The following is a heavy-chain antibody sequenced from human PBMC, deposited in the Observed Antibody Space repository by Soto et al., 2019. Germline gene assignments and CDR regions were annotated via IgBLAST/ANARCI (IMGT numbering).Heavy chain of an antibody. CDR3: AREGSGYLIGDYYGMDV. Sequence: ASVKVSCKASGGTFSSYAISWVRQAPGQGLEWMGGIIPIFGTANYAQKFQGRVTITADESTSTAYMELSSLRSEDTAVYYCAREGSGYLIGDYYGMDVWGQGTTVTVSS. CDR2: IIPIFGTA. CDR1: GGTFSSYA. D-gene: IGHD5-12*01. V-gene: IGHV1-69*13. J-gene: IGHJ6*02.